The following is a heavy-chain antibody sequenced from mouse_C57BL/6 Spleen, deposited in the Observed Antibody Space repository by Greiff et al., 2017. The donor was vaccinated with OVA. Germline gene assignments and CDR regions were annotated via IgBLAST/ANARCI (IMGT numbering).Heavy chain of an antibody. Sequence: QVQLQQSGAELVRPGASVTLSCKASGYTFTDYEMHWVKQTPVHGLEWIGAIDPETGGTAYNQKFKGKAILTADKSSSTAYMELRSLTSADSAVYYCTRGGYGSPYYALDYWGQGTSVTVSS. V-gene: IGHV1-15*01. CDR1: GYTFTDYE. D-gene: IGHD1-1*01. CDR2: IDPETGGT. J-gene: IGHJ4*01. CDR3: TRGGYGSPYYALDY.